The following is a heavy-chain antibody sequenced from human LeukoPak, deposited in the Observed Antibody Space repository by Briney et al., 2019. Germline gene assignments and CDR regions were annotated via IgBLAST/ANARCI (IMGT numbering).Heavy chain of an antibody. Sequence: ASVKVSCKASGYTFTGYYMHWVRQAPGQGLEWMGWINPNSGGTNYAQKFQGRVTMTRDTSISTAYMELSRLRSDDTAVYYCARDGGDYYYYYGMDVWGQGTTVTVSS. CDR3: ARDGGDYYYYYGMDV. V-gene: IGHV1-2*02. J-gene: IGHJ6*02. CDR1: GYTFTGYY. D-gene: IGHD2-21*02. CDR2: INPNSGGT.